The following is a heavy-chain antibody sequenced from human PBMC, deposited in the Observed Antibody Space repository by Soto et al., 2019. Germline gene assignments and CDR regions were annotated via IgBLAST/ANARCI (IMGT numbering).Heavy chain of an antibody. V-gene: IGHV3-30*03. Sequence: QVQLVESGGGVVQPGRSLRLSCAASGFTFSSYGMHWVRQAXXKGLEWVAVISYDGSNKYYADSVKGRFTISRDNSKXXXXXXXXXXXXXXXXXXXXXXXXXNDYFDYWGQGTLVTVSS. CDR1: GFTFSSYG. CDR3: XXXXXNDYFDY. CDR2: ISYDGSNK. J-gene: IGHJ4*02.